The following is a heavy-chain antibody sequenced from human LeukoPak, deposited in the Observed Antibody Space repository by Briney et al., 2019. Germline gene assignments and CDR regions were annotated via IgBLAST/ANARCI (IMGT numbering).Heavy chain of an antibody. Sequence: GGSLRLSCEASGFTVSSNYMSWVRQAPGKGLEWVSVIYSGGSTYYADSVKGRFTISRDNSKNTLYLQMNSLRAEDSAVYYCARGVATAHDAFDIWGQGTMVTVSS. CDR3: ARGVATAHDAFDI. CDR1: GFTVSSNY. D-gene: IGHD5-18*01. CDR2: IYSGGST. V-gene: IGHV3-53*01. J-gene: IGHJ3*02.